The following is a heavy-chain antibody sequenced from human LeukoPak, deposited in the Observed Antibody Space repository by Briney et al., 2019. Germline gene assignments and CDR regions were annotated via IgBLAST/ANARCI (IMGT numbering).Heavy chain of an antibody. CDR2: IYSGGST. D-gene: IGHD5-18*01. CDR1: GFTLSSNY. V-gene: IGHV3-53*01. Sequence: GRPLRLSCAASGFTLSSNYMSLVRQAPWKKLEWVSIIYSGGSTYYADSVKGRFTISRDNSKNTLYLQMNSLRAEDTAVYYCARVRMVIQAFDIWGQGTMVTVSS. J-gene: IGHJ3*02. CDR3: ARVRMVIQAFDI.